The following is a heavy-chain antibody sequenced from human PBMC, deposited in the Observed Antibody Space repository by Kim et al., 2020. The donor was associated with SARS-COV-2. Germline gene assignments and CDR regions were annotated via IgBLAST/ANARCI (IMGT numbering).Heavy chain of an antibody. CDR3: ARGRVYCSGGSCYPYYFDY. D-gene: IGHD2-15*01. Sequence: GGSLRLSCAASGFTVSSNYMSWVRQAPGKGLEWVSVIYSGGSTYYADSVKGRFTISRDNSKNTLYLQMNSLRAEDTAVYYCARGRVYCSGGSCYPYYFDYWGQGTLVTVSS. J-gene: IGHJ4*02. V-gene: IGHV3-53*01. CDR1: GFTVSSNY. CDR2: IYSGGST.